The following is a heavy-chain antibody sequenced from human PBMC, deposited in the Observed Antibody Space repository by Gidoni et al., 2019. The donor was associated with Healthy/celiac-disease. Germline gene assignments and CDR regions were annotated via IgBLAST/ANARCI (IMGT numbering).Heavy chain of an antibody. CDR1: GYSFPSYW. J-gene: IGHJ3*02. D-gene: IGHD3-10*01. V-gene: IGHV5-10-1*03. CDR2: IDPSDSYT. Sequence: EVQLVQSGAEVKKPGESLRISCKGSGYSFPSYWISWVRQMPGKGLEWMGRIDPSDSYTNYSPSFQGHVTISADKSISTAYLQWSSLKASDTAMYYCATQHYYGSGSYLNAFDIWGQGTMVTVSS. CDR3: ATQHYYGSGSYLNAFDI.